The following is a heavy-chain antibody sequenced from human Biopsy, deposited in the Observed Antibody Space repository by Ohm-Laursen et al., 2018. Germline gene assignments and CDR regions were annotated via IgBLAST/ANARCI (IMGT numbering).Heavy chain of an antibody. J-gene: IGHJ4*02. CDR3: ARVREGGLLDY. CDR2: VSTYNGNT. V-gene: IGHV1-18*01. Sequence: ASVKVSCKGSGYIFTSFGVSWVQQAPGHGLEWMGWVSTYNGNTEYEQKFQGRVTMTTDTSANTAYMELRSLRSDDTAVYFCARVREGGLLDYWGQGILVTVPS. D-gene: IGHD3-16*01. CDR1: GYIFTSFG.